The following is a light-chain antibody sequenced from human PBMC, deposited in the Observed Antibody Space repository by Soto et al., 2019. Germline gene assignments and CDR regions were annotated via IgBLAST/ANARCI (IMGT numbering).Light chain of an antibody. V-gene: IGKV1-5*01. J-gene: IGKJ1*01. Sequence: DIQMTQSPSTLSATAGDRVTITCRASQSISSWLAWYQHKPGKAPKLLIYDASNLDSGVPSRFSGSGSGTEFSLTISNLQPDDCATYYCQQYDYYWTFGQGTRVEIK. CDR3: QQYDYYWT. CDR1: QSISSW. CDR2: DAS.